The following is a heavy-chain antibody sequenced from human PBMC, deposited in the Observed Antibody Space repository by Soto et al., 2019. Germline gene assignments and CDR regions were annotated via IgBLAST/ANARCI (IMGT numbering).Heavy chain of an antibody. V-gene: IGHV3-21*01. D-gene: IGHD6-13*01. J-gene: IGHJ4*02. Sequence: PGGSLRLSCGALGFTFSSYSMNWVRQAPGKGLEWVSSISSSSSYIYYADSVKGRFTISRDNAKNSLYLQMNSLRAEDTAVYYCAPRIAAAGPFDYWGQGTLVTVSS. CDR1: GFTFSSYS. CDR3: APRIAAAGPFDY. CDR2: ISSSSSYI.